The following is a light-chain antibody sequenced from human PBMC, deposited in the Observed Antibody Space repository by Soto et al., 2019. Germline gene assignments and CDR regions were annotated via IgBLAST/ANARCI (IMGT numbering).Light chain of an antibody. Sequence: QSVLTQPRSVSGSPGQSVTISCTGTSSDVGGYSYVSWYQQHPGKAPKVMIYDVSKRPSGVRDRFSGSKSGNTASLTISGLQAGEEADYYCCSYAGALSVCYVFGTGTKVTVL. J-gene: IGLJ1*01. CDR2: DVS. CDR3: CSYAGALSVCYV. V-gene: IGLV2-11*01. CDR1: SSDVGGYSY.